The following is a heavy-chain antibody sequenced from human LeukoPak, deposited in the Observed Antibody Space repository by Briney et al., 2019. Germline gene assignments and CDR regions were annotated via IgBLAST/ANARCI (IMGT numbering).Heavy chain of an antibody. V-gene: IGHV3-64*01. CDR1: GFTFSSYA. CDR3: ARRAASGSGPRGAFDI. CDR2: ISCNGGST. J-gene: IGHJ3*02. Sequence: GGSLRLSCAASGFTFSSYAMHWVRQAPGKGLEYVSAISCNGGSTYYANSVKGRFTISRDNSKNPLYLQMGSMRAEDMAVYYCARRAASGSGPRGAFDIWGQGTMVTVSS. D-gene: IGHD3-10*01.